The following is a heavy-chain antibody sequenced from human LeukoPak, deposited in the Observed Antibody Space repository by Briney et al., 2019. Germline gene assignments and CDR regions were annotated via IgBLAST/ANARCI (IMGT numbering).Heavy chain of an antibody. V-gene: IGHV4-34*01. CDR2: INHSGST. CDR1: GGSFSGCY. Sequence: KPSETPSLTCAVYGGSFSGCYWSWIRQPPGKGLEWIGEINHSGSTNYNPSLKSRVTISVDTSKNQFSLKLSSVTAADTAVYYCARGSRGGRPMWVLLRVWAFDIWGQGTMVTVSS. CDR3: ARGSRGGRPMWVLLRVWAFDI. J-gene: IGHJ3*02. D-gene: IGHD1-26*01.